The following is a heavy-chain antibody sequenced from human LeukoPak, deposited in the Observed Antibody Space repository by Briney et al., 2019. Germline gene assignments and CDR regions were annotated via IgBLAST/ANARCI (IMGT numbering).Heavy chain of an antibody. V-gene: IGHV5-51*01. CDR2: IYPGDSDT. CDR3: ARQEVAVARRPLDY. Sequence: GESLKISCKGSGYSFTSFWIGWVRQMPGKGLEWMGIIYPGDSDTRYSPSFQGQVTISADKSISTAYLQWSSPKASDTAMYYCARQEVAVARRPLDYWGQGTLVTVSS. D-gene: IGHD6-19*01. CDR1: GYSFTSFW. J-gene: IGHJ4*02.